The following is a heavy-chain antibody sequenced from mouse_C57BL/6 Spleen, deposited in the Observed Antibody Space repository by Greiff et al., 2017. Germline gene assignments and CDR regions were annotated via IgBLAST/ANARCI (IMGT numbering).Heavy chain of an antibody. CDR1: GYTFTDYE. V-gene: IGHV1-15*01. CDR3: TRGGY. Sequence: QVQLKESGAELVRPGASVTLSCKASGYTFTDYEMHWVKQTPVHGLEWIGAIDPETGGTAYNQKFKGKAILTADKSSSTAYMELRSLTSEDSAVYYCTRGGYRGEGTTLTVSS. J-gene: IGHJ2*01. CDR2: IDPETGGT.